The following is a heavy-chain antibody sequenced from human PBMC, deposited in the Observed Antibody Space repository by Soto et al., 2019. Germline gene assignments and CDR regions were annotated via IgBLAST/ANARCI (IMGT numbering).Heavy chain of an antibody. Sequence: SETLSLTCTVSGGSISSYYWSWIRQHPGKGLEWIGYIYYSGSTYYNPSLKSRVTISVDTSKNQFSLKLSSVTAADTAVYYCARDSSSSWYYGFDYWGQGTLVTASS. D-gene: IGHD6-13*01. V-gene: IGHV4-59*06. CDR2: IYYSGST. CDR1: GGSISSYY. J-gene: IGHJ4*02. CDR3: ARDSSSSWYYGFDY.